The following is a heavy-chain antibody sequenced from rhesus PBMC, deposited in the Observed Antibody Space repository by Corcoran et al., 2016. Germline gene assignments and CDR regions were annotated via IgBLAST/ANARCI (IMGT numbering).Heavy chain of an antibody. CDR3: AKPTQRYSNYVDYFDY. V-gene: IGHV3S5*01. CDR1: GFTFSSYG. CDR2: ISYTGGST. D-gene: IGHD4-23*01. J-gene: IGHJ4*01. Sequence: EVQLVETGGGLVQPGGSLRLSCAASGFTFSSYGMSWVRQAPGTGLEWVSCISYTGGSTYYADSVKGRFTISRDNSKNTLSLQMNSLRAEDTAVYYGAKPTQRYSNYVDYFDYWGQGVLVTVSS.